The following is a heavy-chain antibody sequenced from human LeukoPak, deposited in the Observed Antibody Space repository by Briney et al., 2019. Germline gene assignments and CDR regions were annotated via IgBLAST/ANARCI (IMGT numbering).Heavy chain of an antibody. D-gene: IGHD3-22*01. CDR2: IYYSGST. V-gene: IGHV4-61*05. Sequence: PSETLSLTCSVSGGSISSTFRSYSWSWLRQSPGRGLEWIGYIYYSGSTTYNPSLKSRISISLDTSKNQFSLKLSSVTAADTAVYYCARGLRGDYDSSGYSYFDYWGQGTLVTVSS. J-gene: IGHJ4*02. CDR3: ARGLRGDYDSSGYSYFDY. CDR1: GGSISSTFRSYS.